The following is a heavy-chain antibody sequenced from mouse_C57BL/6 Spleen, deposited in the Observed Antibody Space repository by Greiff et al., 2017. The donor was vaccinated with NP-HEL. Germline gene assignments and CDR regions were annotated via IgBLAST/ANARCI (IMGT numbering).Heavy chain of an antibody. CDR2: IDPSDSYT. D-gene: IGHD2-3*01. V-gene: IGHV1-69*01. CDR3: EWERDGYYQAMDY. Sequence: QVQLQQPGAELVMPGASVKLSCKASGYTFTSYWMHWVKQRPGQGLEWIGEIDPSDSYTNYNQKFKGKATLTVDKSSSTAYMQLSSLTLEDSAVDYCEWERDGYYQAMDYWGQGTSVTVSS. CDR1: GYTFTSYW. J-gene: IGHJ4*01.